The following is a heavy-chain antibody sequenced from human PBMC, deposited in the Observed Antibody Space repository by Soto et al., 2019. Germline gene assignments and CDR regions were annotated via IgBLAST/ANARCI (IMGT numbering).Heavy chain of an antibody. CDR2: ISYDGSNK. V-gene: IGHV3-30-3*01. J-gene: IGHJ4*02. CDR1: GFTFSSYA. Sequence: QVQLVESGGGVVQPGRSLRLSCAASGFTFSSYAMHWVRQAPGKGLEWVAVISYDGSNKYYADSVKGRFTISRDNSKNTLYRQMNSLRAEDTAVYYCARGPLYYFDYWGQGTLVTVSS. CDR3: ARGPLYYFDY.